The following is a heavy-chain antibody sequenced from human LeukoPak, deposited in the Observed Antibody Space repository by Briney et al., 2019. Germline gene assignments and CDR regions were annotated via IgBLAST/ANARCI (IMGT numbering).Heavy chain of an antibody. Sequence: PGGSLRLSCAASGFTFSSYGMHWVRQAPGKGLEWVAVISYDGGNKYYADSVKGRFTISRDNSKNTLYLQMNSLRAEDTAVYYCAKDRGYFDYWGQGTLVTVSS. CDR1: GFTFSSYG. V-gene: IGHV3-30*18. CDR3: AKDRGYFDY. J-gene: IGHJ4*02. CDR2: ISYDGGNK.